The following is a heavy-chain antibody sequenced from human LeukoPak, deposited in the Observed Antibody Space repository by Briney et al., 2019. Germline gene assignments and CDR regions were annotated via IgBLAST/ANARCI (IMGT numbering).Heavy chain of an antibody. V-gene: IGHV3-23*01. J-gene: IGHJ5*01. D-gene: IGHD6-13*01. Sequence: GGSMRLSCAGSGFTFSNYAMNWVRQAPGKGLEWVSSINESGSNTDYADAVKGRFTISRDNSKNTLYLQMNSLRAEDTAVYYCAKDSDELIAAAYNWFDSWGQGTLVTVSS. CDR2: INESGSNT. CDR3: AKDSDELIAAAYNWFDS. CDR1: GFTFSNYA.